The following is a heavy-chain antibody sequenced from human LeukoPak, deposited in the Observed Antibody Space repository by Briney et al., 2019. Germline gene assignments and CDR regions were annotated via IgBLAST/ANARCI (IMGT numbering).Heavy chain of an antibody. D-gene: IGHD3-3*01. CDR1: GGTFISYA. CDR2: IIPIFGTT. V-gene: IGHV1-69*13. Sequence: SVKVSCKASGGTFISYAISWVRQAPGQGLEWMGGIIPIFGTTNYAQKFQGRVTITADESTSTAYMELSSLRSEDTAVYYCARERLRFLEWKPPPIYYGMDVWGQGTTVTVSS. CDR3: ARERLRFLEWKPPPIYYGMDV. J-gene: IGHJ6*02.